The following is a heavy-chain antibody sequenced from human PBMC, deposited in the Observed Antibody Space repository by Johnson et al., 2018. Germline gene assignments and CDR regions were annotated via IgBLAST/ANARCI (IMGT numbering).Heavy chain of an antibody. D-gene: IGHD5-12*01. CDR3: ARDLAPGYRAPDGAFDI. CDR2: ISSSSSYI. Sequence: VQLVQSGGGLVKPGGSLRLSCAASGFTFSSYSMNWVRQAPGKGLEWVSSISSSSSYIYYADSVKGRFTIPRDNAKNSLYLQMNSLRPEDTAGYYRARDLAPGYRAPDGAFDIWGQGTMVTVSS. V-gene: IGHV3-21*01. J-gene: IGHJ3*02. CDR1: GFTFSSYS.